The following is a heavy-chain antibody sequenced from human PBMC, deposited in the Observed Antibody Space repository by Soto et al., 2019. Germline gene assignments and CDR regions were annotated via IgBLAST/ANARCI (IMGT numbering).Heavy chain of an antibody. CDR3: ESVGMWWAGAFDI. D-gene: IGHD2-21*01. J-gene: IGHJ3*02. CDR1: GFSVRNSR. Sequence: GGSLRLSCAAAGFSVRNSRMSWVRPAPGKGLEWVSIMYSGGDTYYAVSVKGRFTISRDNAKNTLYLQMNSVRAEDTAVYYCESVGMWWAGAFDIWGQGTMVTVSS. V-gene: IGHV3-53*01. CDR2: MYSGGDT.